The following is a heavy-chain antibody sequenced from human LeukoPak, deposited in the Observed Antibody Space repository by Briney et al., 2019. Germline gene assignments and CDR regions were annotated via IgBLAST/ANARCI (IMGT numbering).Heavy chain of an antibody. Sequence: GGSLRLSCAASGFTFSSYAMSWVRQAPGKGLEWVSAISGSGGSTYYADSVKGRFTISRDSSKNALYLQMNSLRAEDTAVYYCAKDLASTIFGVVIYWGQGTLVTVSS. CDR2: ISGSGGST. V-gene: IGHV3-23*01. CDR1: GFTFSSYA. J-gene: IGHJ4*02. CDR3: AKDLASTIFGVVIY. D-gene: IGHD3-3*01.